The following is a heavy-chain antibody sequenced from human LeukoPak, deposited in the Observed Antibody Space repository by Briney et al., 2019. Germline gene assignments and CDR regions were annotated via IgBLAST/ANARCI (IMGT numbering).Heavy chain of an antibody. CDR2: ISYDGSNK. Sequence: GGSLRLSCAASGFTFSSCAMHWVRQAPGKGLEWVAVISYDGSNKYYADSVKDRFTISRDNSKNTLYLQMNSLRAEDTAVYYCARSPMYYYDSSGYRPFDYWGQGTLVTVSS. CDR1: GFTFSSCA. J-gene: IGHJ4*02. CDR3: ARSPMYYYDSSGYRPFDY. V-gene: IGHV3-30*14. D-gene: IGHD3-22*01.